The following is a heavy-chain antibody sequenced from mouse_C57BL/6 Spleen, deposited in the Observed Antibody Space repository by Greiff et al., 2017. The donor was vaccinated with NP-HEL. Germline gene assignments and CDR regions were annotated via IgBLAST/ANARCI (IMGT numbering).Heavy chain of an antibody. D-gene: IGHD1-1*01. V-gene: IGHV2-2*01. J-gene: IGHJ4*01. Sequence: VQVVESGPGLVQPSQSLSITCTVSGFSLTSYGVHWVRQSPGKGLEWLGVIWSGGSPDYNAAFISRLSIRKDNSKSQVFFKMNSLQADDTAIYYCARKGTVVGAMDYWGQGTSGTVSS. CDR2: IWSGGSP. CDR3: ARKGTVVGAMDY. CDR1: GFSLTSYG.